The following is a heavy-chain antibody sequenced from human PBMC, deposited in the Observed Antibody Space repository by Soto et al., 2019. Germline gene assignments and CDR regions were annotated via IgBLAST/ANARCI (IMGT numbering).Heavy chain of an antibody. Sequence: PSETLSLTCTVSGGSISSGDYYWSWIRQPPGKGLEWIGYIYYSGSTYYNPSLKSRVTISVDTSKNQFSLKLSSVTAADTAVYYCARAPYYYDSSGYWSGPFDIWGQGTMVTVSS. CDR3: ARAPYYYDSSGYWSGPFDI. CDR2: IYYSGST. V-gene: IGHV4-30-4*01. J-gene: IGHJ3*02. CDR1: GGSISSGDYY. D-gene: IGHD3-22*01.